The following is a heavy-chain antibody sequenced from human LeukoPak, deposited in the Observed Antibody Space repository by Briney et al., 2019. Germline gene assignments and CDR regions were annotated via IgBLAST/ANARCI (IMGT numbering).Heavy chain of an antibody. CDR2: ISYDGSNK. V-gene: IGHV3-30*18. D-gene: IGHD6-6*01. J-gene: IGHJ5*02. CDR3: AKDSAHFQQLGENWFDP. Sequence: GGSLRLSCAASGFTFSNSWMTWLRQAPGKGLEWVAVISYDGSNKYYADSVKGRFTISGDNSKNTLYLQMNGLRAEDTAVYYCAKDSAHFQQLGENWFDPWGQGTLVTVSS. CDR1: GFTFSNSW.